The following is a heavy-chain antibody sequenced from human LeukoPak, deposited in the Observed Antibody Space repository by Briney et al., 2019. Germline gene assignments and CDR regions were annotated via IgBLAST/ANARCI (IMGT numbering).Heavy chain of an antibody. V-gene: IGHV3-9*01. Sequence: PGRSLRLSCAASGFTFDDYAMHWVRQAPGKGLEWVSGISWNSGSIGYADSVKGRFTISRDNAKNSLYLQMNSLRAEDTALYYCAKDKGTVTTWLPIPTDWGQGTLVTVPS. CDR2: ISWNSGSI. D-gene: IGHD4-17*01. CDR1: GFTFDDYA. J-gene: IGHJ4*02. CDR3: AKDKGTVTTWLPIPTD.